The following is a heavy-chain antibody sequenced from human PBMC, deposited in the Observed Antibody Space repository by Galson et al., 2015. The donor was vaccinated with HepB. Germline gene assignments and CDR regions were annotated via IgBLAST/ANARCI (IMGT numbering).Heavy chain of an antibody. V-gene: IGHV6-1*01. Sequence: CAISGDSVSSNSAAWNWIRQFPSRGLEWLGRTYYRSKWYNDYAVSVKSRITINPDTSKNQFSLQLNSVTAADTAVYYCARDWVSRITCSGGSCYRGWFDPWGQGTLVTVSS. J-gene: IGHJ5*02. D-gene: IGHD2-15*01. CDR3: ARDWVSRITCSGGSCYRGWFDP. CDR1: GDSVSSNSAA. CDR2: TYYRSKWYN.